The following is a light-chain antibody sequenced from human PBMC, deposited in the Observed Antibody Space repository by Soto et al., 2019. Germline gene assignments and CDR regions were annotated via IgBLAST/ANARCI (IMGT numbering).Light chain of an antibody. CDR2: GAS. Sequence: EIVMTQSPATLSVSPGERGTLSCRASQSVNSNLAWYQQKPGQAPRLLIYGASTRAAGIPARFSGSGSGTEFSLTISSLQSEDFAVYYCQQYNNRPPDTFGQGTKLEIK. CDR3: QQYNNRPPDT. J-gene: IGKJ2*01. CDR1: QSVNSN. V-gene: IGKV3-15*01.